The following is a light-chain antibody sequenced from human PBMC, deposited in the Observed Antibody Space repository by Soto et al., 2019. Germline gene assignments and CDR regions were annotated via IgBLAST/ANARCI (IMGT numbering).Light chain of an antibody. CDR3: QQRSNWPT. J-gene: IGKJ5*01. CDR2: DAS. CDR1: QSVSSY. Sequence: DIVLTQSPATLSLSPGERATLSCRASQSVSSYLAWYQQKPGQAPRLLIYDASNRATGIPARFSGSGSRTEFTLTISSLEPEDSALYYCQQRSNWPTFGQGTRLEI. V-gene: IGKV3-11*01.